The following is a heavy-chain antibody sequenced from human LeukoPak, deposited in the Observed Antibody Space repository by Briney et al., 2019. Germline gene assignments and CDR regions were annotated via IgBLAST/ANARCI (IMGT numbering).Heavy chain of an antibody. V-gene: IGHV3-66*02. CDR2: IYSGGST. CDR3: ARDQGSSWYVH. Sequence: GGSLRLSCAASGFTVSSNYMSWVRQAPGKGLERVSVIYSGGSTYYADSVKGRFTISRDNSKNTLYLQMNSLRAEDTAVYYCARDQGSSWYVHWGQGTLVTVSS. CDR1: GFTVSSNY. D-gene: IGHD6-13*01. J-gene: IGHJ4*02.